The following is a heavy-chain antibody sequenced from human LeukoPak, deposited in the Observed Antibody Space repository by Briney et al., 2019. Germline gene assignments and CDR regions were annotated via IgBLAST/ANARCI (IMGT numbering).Heavy chain of an antibody. CDR1: GGSFSGYY. CDR3: ARGRRDGYNYY. D-gene: IGHD5-24*01. V-gene: IGHV4-34*01. CDR2: INHSGST. Sequence: PSETLSLTCAVYGGSFSGYYWSWIRQPPGKRLEWIGEINHSGSTNYNPSLKSRVTISVDTSKNQFSLKLSSVTAADTAVYYCARGRRDGYNYYWGQGTLVTVSS. J-gene: IGHJ4*02.